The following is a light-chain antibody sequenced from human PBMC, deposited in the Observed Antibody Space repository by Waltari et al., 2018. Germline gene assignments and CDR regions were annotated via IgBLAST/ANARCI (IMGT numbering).Light chain of an antibody. V-gene: IGLV2-14*03. J-gene: IGLJ1*01. CDR1: SSYVGGYNY. CDR3: SSYTSSNTLG. Sequence: QSALTQPASVSGSPGQSITISCTGTSSYVGGYNYVSWYQQHPGKAPKLMIYAFTNRPSGVSKRFSGSKSGNTASLTISGLQAEDEADYYCSSYTSSNTLGFGTGTKVTVL. CDR2: AFT.